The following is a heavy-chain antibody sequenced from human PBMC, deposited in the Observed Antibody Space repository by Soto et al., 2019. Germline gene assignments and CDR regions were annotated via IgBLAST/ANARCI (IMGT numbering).Heavy chain of an antibody. Sequence: GGSLRLSCAASGFTFSGSAMHWVRQASGKGLEWVGRIRSKANSYATAYAASVKGRFTISRDDSKNTAYLQMNSLKTEDTAVYYCTRHTGQDDYSNYADYWGQGTLVTVSS. CDR2: IRSKANSYAT. CDR1: GFTFSGSA. V-gene: IGHV3-73*01. D-gene: IGHD4-4*01. CDR3: TRHTGQDDYSNYADY. J-gene: IGHJ4*02.